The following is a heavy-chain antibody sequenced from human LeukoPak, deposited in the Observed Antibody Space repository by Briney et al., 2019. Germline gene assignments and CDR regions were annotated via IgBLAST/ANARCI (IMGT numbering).Heavy chain of an antibody. CDR2: ISSSSSYI. V-gene: IGHV3-21*01. CDR1: GFTFSSYS. J-gene: IGHJ4*02. CDR3: ASGIRAFDN. Sequence: GGSLRLSCAASGFTFSSYSMNWVRQAPGKGLEWVSSISSSSSYIYYADSVKGRFTISRDNSKNALYLQMNSLRGEDTAVYYCASGIRAFDNWGQGTLVTVSA. D-gene: IGHD1-26*01.